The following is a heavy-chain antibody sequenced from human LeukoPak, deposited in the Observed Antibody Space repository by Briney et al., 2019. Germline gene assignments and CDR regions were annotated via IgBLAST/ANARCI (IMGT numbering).Heavy chain of an antibody. CDR2: INAGNGNT. D-gene: IGHD1-26*01. V-gene: IGHV1-3*01. CDR1: GYTFTSYA. Sequence: ASVKVSCKASGYTFTSYAMHWVRQAPGQRLEWMGWINAGNGNTKYSQKFQGRVTITRDASASTAYMELSSLRSEDTAVYYCARRTGATPFDYWGQGTLVTVSS. J-gene: IGHJ4*02. CDR3: ARRTGATPFDY.